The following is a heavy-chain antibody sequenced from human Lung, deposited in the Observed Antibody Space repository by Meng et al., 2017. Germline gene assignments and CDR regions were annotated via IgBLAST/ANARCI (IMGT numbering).Heavy chain of an antibody. CDR1: GGSISSSNW. CDR2: IYHSGGT. Sequence: QGQLQESGTGLVKPSGTLSLTCGVSGGSISSSNWWSWVRQPPGKGLEWIGEIYHSGGTKYNPSLKSRVTISVDKSKNQFSLKLSSVTAADTAVYYCARGLGEAVVPRTMFDYWGQGTLVTVSS. V-gene: IGHV4-4*02. CDR3: ARGLGEAVVPRTMFDY. D-gene: IGHD2-2*01. J-gene: IGHJ4*02.